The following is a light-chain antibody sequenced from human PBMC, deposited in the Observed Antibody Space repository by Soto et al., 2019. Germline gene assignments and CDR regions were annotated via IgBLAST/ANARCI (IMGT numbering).Light chain of an antibody. CDR3: QSYDSSLSGWV. V-gene: IGLV1-40*01. Sequence: QSVLTQPPSVSGAPGQRVTISCTGSSSNIGAGYDVHWYQQLPGTAPKLLIYGNSNRPSGVPDRFSGSKSGTSASLAITGLHAEYEADYYCQSYDSSLSGWVFGAGTTLTVL. J-gene: IGLJ3*02. CDR1: SSNIGAGYD. CDR2: GNS.